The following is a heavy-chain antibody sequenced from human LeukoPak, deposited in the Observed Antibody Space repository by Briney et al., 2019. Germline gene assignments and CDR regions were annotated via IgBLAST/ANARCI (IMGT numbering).Heavy chain of an antibody. CDR1: GYTLTELS. CDR2: FDPEDGET. CDR3: ATDFFKLGERWLQFGWFDP. D-gene: IGHD5-24*01. J-gene: IGHJ5*02. Sequence: ASVKVSCKVSGYTLTELSMHWVRQAPGKGLEWMGGFDPEDGETIYAQKFQGRVTMTEDTSTDTAYMELSGLRSEDTAVYYCATDFFKLGERWLQFGWFDPWGQGTLVTVSS. V-gene: IGHV1-24*01.